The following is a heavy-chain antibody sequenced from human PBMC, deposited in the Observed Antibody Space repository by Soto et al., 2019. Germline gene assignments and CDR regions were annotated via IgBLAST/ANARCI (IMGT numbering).Heavy chain of an antibody. CDR3: ARGNPAAAGSFDY. CDR1: GGSLSGGSYH. J-gene: IGHJ4*02. D-gene: IGHD6-13*01. V-gene: IGHV4-61*01. CDR2: IYYTGST. Sequence: SETLSLTCTLSGGSLSGGSYHWSWIRQSPGKGLEWLAYIYYTGSTNYNPSLQSRVTISLHTSKNQFSLKVSSVTAADTAVYFCARGNPAAAGSFDYWGQGALVTVS.